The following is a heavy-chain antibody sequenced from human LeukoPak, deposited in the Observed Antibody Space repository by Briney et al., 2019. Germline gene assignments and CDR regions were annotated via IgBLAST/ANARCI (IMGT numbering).Heavy chain of an antibody. CDR2: IWYDGSNK. V-gene: IGHV3-33*01. CDR3: ARDLGYCSSTSCYIASYGMDV. Sequence: GRSLRLSCAASGFTFSSYGMHWVRQAPGKGLEWVAVIWYDGSNKYYADSVKGRFIISRDNSKNTLYLQMNSLRAEDTAVYYCARDLGYCSSTSCYIASYGMDVWGQGTTVTVSS. D-gene: IGHD2-2*02. J-gene: IGHJ6*02. CDR1: GFTFSSYG.